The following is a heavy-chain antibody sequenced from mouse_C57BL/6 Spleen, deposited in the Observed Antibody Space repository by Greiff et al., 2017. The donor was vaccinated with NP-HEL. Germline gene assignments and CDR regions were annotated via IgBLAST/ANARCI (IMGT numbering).Heavy chain of an antibody. CDR3: TMRLITTVVIDY. J-gene: IGHJ4*01. CDR1: GYTFTDYE. CDR2: IDPETGGT. Sequence: VQLQQSGAELVRPGASVTLSCKASGYTFTDYEMHWVKQTPVHGLEWIGAIDPETGGTAYNQKFKGKAILTADKSSSTAYMELRSLTSEDSAVYDCTMRLITTVVIDYWGQGTSVTVSS. D-gene: IGHD1-1*01. V-gene: IGHV1-15*01.